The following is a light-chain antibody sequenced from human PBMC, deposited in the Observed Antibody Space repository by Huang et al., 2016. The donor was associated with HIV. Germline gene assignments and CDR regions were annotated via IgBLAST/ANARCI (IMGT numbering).Light chain of an antibody. CDR1: QNINTF. J-gene: IGKJ2*01. CDR3: QQTYRTPYT. CDR2: SAS. Sequence: DIQMTQSPSSLSTFVGDRVTITCRASQNINTFLHWYQEKPGKAPRLLIYSASSLEHGVPSSFSGSASGTEFTLTVSSVQPDDSATYYCQQTYRTPYTFGQGTKLDI. V-gene: IGKV1-39*01.